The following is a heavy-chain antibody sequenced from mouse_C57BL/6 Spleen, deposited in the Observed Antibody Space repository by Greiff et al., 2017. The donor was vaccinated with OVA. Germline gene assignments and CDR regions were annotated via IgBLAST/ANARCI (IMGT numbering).Heavy chain of an antibody. J-gene: IGHJ1*03. CDR3: ARRVYYGSSYWYFDV. CDR1: GYTFTSYW. Sequence: QVQLQQPGAELVRPGTSVKLSCKASGYTFTSYWMHWVKQRPGQGLEWIRVIDPSDSYTNYNQKFKGKATLTVDTSSSTAYMQLSSLTSEDSAVYYCARRVYYGSSYWYFDVWGTGTTVTVSS. V-gene: IGHV1-59*01. CDR2: IDPSDSYT. D-gene: IGHD1-1*01.